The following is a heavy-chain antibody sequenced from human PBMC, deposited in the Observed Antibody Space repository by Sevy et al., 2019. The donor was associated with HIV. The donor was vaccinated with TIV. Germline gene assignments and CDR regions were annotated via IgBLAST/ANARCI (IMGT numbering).Heavy chain of an antibody. CDR2: IYYSGST. D-gene: IGHD6-13*01. Sequence: SETLSLTCTVSGGSISSSSYYWGWIRQPPGKGLEWIGSIYYSGSTYYNPSLTSRVTISVDTSKNQFSLKLSSVTAAVTAVYYCARHQYSSSWYPGGGDAFDIWGQGTMVTVSS. V-gene: IGHV4-39*01. CDR1: GGSISSSSYY. CDR3: ARHQYSSSWYPGGGDAFDI. J-gene: IGHJ3*02.